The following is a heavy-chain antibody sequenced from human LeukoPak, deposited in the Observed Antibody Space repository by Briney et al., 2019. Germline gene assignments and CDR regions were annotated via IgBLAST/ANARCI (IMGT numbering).Heavy chain of an antibody. CDR3: ARRPYWYFDL. CDR1: SDSISTHS. V-gene: IGHV4-4*07. J-gene: IGHJ2*01. CDR2: ISPSGNT. Sequence: PSETLSLTCSVSSDSISTHSWSWIRQPAGKRLEWIGHISPSGNTNYNPSLKSRVTMSVDTSKNLFSLKLSSVTAVDTAVYYCARRPYWYFDLWGRGTLVTVSS. D-gene: IGHD6-6*01.